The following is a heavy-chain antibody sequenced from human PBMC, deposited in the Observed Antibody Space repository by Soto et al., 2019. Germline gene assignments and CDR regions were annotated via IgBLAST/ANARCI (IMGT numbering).Heavy chain of an antibody. Sequence: LRLSCAASGFTFSSYAMSWVRQAPGKGLEWVSAISGSGGSTYYADSVKGRFTISRDNSKNTLYLQMNSLRAEDTAVYYCAKDRPDIVVVVAAANYWGQGTLVTVSS. V-gene: IGHV3-23*01. CDR3: AKDRPDIVVVVAAANY. J-gene: IGHJ4*02. CDR1: GFTFSSYA. D-gene: IGHD2-15*01. CDR2: ISGSGGST.